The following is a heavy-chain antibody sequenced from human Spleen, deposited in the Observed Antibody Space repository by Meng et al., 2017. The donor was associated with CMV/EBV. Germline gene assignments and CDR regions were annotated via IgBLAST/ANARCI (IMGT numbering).Heavy chain of an antibody. D-gene: IGHD3-10*01. CDR3: ARNIGDPTSYYYYGMDV. Sequence: SVKVSCKASGGTFSSYTISWVRQAPGQGLEWMGRIIPILGIANYAQKLQGRVTITADKSTSTASMELSSLRSEDTAVYYCARNIGDPTSYYYYGMDVWGQGTTVTVSS. V-gene: IGHV1-69*02. CDR1: GGTFSSYT. J-gene: IGHJ6*02. CDR2: IIPILGIA.